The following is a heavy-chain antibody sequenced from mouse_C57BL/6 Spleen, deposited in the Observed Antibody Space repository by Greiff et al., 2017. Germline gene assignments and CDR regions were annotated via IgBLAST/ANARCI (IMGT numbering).Heavy chain of an antibody. CDR3: ARRGYDYDYAMDY. V-gene: IGHV1-50*01. J-gene: IGHJ4*01. CDR1: GYTFTSYW. CDR2: IDPSDSYT. D-gene: IGHD2-4*01. Sequence: QVQLQQPGAELVKPGASVKLSCKASGYTFTSYWMQWVKQRPGQGLEWIGEIDPSDSYTNYNQKFKGKATLTVDTSSSTAYMQLSSLTSADSAVYYCARRGYDYDYAMDYWGQGTSVTVSS.